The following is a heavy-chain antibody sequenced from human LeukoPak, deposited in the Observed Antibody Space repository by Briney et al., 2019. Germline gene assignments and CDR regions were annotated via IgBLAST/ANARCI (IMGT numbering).Heavy chain of an antibody. Sequence: PGGSLRLSCAASGFTFSSYAMHWVRRAPGKGLEWVAVISYDGSNKYYADSVKGRFTISRDNSKNTLYLQMNSLRAEDTAVYYCAKSWVFDYWGQGTLVTVSS. CDR1: GFTFSSYA. V-gene: IGHV3-30-3*02. D-gene: IGHD7-27*01. J-gene: IGHJ4*02. CDR2: ISYDGSNK. CDR3: AKSWVFDY.